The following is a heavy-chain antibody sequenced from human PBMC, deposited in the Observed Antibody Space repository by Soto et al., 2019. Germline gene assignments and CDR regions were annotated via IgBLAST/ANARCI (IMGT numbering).Heavy chain of an antibody. D-gene: IGHD3-3*01. Sequence: EASVKVSCKASGGTFSSYAISWVRQAPGQGLEWMGGIIPIFGTANYAQKFQGRVTITADESTSTAYMELSSLRSEDTAVYYCARDGVYYDFWSGYYTDYYFDYWGQGTLVTVSS. CDR2: IIPIFGTA. CDR3: ARDGVYYDFWSGYYTDYYFDY. J-gene: IGHJ4*02. V-gene: IGHV1-69*13. CDR1: GGTFSSYA.